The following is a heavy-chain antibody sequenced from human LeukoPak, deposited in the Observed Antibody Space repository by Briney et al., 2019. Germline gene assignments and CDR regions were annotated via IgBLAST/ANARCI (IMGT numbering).Heavy chain of an antibody. J-gene: IGHJ4*02. CDR3: AKDLESGSYQGYYFDY. CDR2: ISGSGGST. V-gene: IGHV3-23*01. CDR1: GFTFSSYA. D-gene: IGHD1-26*01. Sequence: GGSLRLSCAASGFTFSSYAMSWVRQAPGKGLEWVSAISGSGGSTYYADSVKGRFTISRDNSKNTLYLQMNSLRAEDTAVYYCAKDLESGSYQGYYFDYWGQGTLVTVSS.